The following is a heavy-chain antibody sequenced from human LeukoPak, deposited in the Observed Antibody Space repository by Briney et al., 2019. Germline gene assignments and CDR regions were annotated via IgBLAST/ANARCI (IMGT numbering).Heavy chain of an antibody. Sequence: PSETLSLTCAVDGGSLSNYYWSWIRQPPGKGLEWIGEINHSASTTYNPSLKSRVTMSVDTPKNQFSLKLTSVTAADTAVYYCTRNNWFDPWGQGTLVTVSS. J-gene: IGHJ5*02. CDR2: INHSAST. D-gene: IGHD2/OR15-2a*01. V-gene: IGHV4-34*01. CDR1: GGSLSNYY. CDR3: TRNNWFDP.